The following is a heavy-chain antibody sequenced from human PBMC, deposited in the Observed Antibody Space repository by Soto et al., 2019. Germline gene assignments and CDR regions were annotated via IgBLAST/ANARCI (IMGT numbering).Heavy chain of an antibody. J-gene: IGHJ4*02. CDR3: ARGGTQEARYFDWVPPRGFDY. CDR2: INHSGST. D-gene: IGHD3-9*01. V-gene: IGHV4-34*01. Sequence: SETLSLTCAVYGGSFSGYYWSWIRQPPGKGLEWIGEINHSGSTNYNPSLKSRVTISVDTSKNQFSLKLSSVTAADTAVYYCARGGTQEARYFDWVPPRGFDYWGQGTLVTVSS. CDR1: GGSFSGYY.